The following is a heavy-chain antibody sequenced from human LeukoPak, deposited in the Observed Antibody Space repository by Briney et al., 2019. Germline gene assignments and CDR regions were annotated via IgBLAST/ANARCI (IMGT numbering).Heavy chain of an antibody. V-gene: IGHV1-2*02. CDR2: INPNSGGT. D-gene: IGHD6-13*01. CDR3: ARTLYIAAAPGGFDY. Sequence: ASVKVSCKASGYTFTGYYMHWVRQAPGQGLEWMGWINPNSGGTNYAQKFQGRVTMTRDTSTGTAYMELSRLRSDDTAVYYCARTLYIAAAPGGFDYWGQGTLVAVSS. J-gene: IGHJ4*02. CDR1: GYTFTGYY.